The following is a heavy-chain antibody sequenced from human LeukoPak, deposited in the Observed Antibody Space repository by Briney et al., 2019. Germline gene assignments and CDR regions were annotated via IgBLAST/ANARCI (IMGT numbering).Heavy chain of an antibody. CDR3: ARDQSGIAARLVDY. J-gene: IGHJ4*02. V-gene: IGHV3-30-3*01. Sequence: TGGSLRPSCAASGFTFSSYAMHWVRQAPGKGLEWVAVISYDGSNKYYADSVKGRFTISRDNSKNTLYLQMNSLRAEDTAVYYCARDQSGIAARLVDYWGQGILVTVSS. D-gene: IGHD6-6*01. CDR1: GFTFSSYA. CDR2: ISYDGSNK.